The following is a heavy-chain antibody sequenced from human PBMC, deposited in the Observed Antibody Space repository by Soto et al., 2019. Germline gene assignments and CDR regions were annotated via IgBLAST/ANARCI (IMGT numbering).Heavy chain of an antibody. V-gene: IGHV4-31*03. Sequence: PSETLSLTCTVSGGSISSGGYYWSWIRQHPGKGLEWIGYIYYSGSTYYNPSLKSRVTISVDTSKNQFSLKLSSVTAADTAVYYCARRGSSGKNWFDPWGQGTLVTVSS. CDR3: ARRGSSGKNWFDP. CDR2: IYYSGST. D-gene: IGHD6-19*01. J-gene: IGHJ5*02. CDR1: GGSISSGGYY.